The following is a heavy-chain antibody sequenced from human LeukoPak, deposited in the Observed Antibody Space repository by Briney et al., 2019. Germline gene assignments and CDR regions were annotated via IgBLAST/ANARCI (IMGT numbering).Heavy chain of an antibody. CDR3: AKKRGYSGYDQDVYFDY. J-gene: IGHJ4*02. CDR2: ISGSGGST. Sequence: GGSLRLSCAASGFTFSSYAMSWVRQAPGKGLEWVSAISGSGGSTYYADSVKGRLTISRDNSKNTLYLQMNSLGAEDTAVYYCAKKRGYSGYDQDVYFDYWGQGTLVTVSS. D-gene: IGHD5-12*01. CDR1: GFTFSSYA. V-gene: IGHV3-23*01.